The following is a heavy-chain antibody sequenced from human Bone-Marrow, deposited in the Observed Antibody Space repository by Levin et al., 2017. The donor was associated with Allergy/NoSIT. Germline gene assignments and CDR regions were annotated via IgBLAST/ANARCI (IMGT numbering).Heavy chain of an antibody. CDR2: MNPNSGNT. V-gene: IGHV1-8*01. D-gene: IGHD2-2*01. J-gene: IGHJ4*02. CDR3: ASHAPLHSNDCSSTSCYEGGVDY. Sequence: ASVKVSCKASGYTFTSYDINWVRQATGQGLEWMGWMNPNSGNTGYAQKFQGRVTMTRNTSISTAYMELSSLRSEDTAVYYCASHAPLHSNDCSSTSCYEGGVDYWGQGTLVTVSS. CDR1: GYTFTSYD.